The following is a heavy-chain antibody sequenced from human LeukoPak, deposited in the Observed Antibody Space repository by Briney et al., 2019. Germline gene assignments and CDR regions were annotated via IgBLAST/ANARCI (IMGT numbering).Heavy chain of an antibody. CDR2: INPNSGGT. J-gene: IGHJ4*02. Sequence: SVNVSCKAPGGTFRTNAISWVRQAPGQGLEWMGWINPNSGGTNYAQKFQGRVTMTRDTSISTAYMELSSLRSEDTAVYYCARGVEQWLVSPSDYWGQGTLVTVSS. V-gene: IGHV1-2*02. CDR3: ARGVEQWLVSPSDY. D-gene: IGHD6-19*01. CDR1: GGTFRTNA.